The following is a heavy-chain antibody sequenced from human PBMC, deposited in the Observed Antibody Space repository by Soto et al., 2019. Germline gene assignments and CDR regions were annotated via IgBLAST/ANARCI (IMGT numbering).Heavy chain of an antibody. CDR2: INHSGST. Sequence: PSETLSLTCAVYGGSFSGYYWSWIRQPPGKGLEWIGEINHSGSTNYNPSLKSRVTISVDTFKNQFSLKLSSVTAADTAVYYCARLEYSSSSPSAGYYYYMDVWGKGTTVTVSS. V-gene: IGHV4-34*01. CDR3: ARLEYSSSSPSAGYYYYMDV. CDR1: GGSFSGYY. D-gene: IGHD6-6*01. J-gene: IGHJ6*03.